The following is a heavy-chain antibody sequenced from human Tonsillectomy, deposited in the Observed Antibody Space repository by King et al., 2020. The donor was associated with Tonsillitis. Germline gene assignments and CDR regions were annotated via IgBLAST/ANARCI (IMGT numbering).Heavy chain of an antibody. CDR3: ARWPDVDYSNYGVFDY. Sequence: QLQESGPGLVKPSETLSLTCTVSGGSISSYYWSWIRQPPGKGLEWIGYIYYSGSTNYNPSLKSRVTISVDTSKNQFSLKLSSVTAADTAVYYCARWPDVDYSNYGVFDYWGQGTLVTVSS. CDR1: GGSISSYY. D-gene: IGHD4-11*01. CDR2: IYYSGST. J-gene: IGHJ4*02. V-gene: IGHV4-59*01.